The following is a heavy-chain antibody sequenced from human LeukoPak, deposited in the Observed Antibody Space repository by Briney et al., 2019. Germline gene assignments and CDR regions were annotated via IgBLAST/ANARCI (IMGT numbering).Heavy chain of an antibody. CDR1: GGSISSHY. V-gene: IGHV4-59*11. CDR2: IYYSGST. CDR3: ARLYGGNSEVDY. D-gene: IGHD4-17*01. Sequence: SETLSLTCTVSGGSISSHYWSWIRQPPGEGLEWIGYIYYSGSTNYNPSLKSRVTISVDTSKNQFSLKLSSVTAADTAVYYCARLYGGNSEVDYWGQGTLVTVSS. J-gene: IGHJ4*02.